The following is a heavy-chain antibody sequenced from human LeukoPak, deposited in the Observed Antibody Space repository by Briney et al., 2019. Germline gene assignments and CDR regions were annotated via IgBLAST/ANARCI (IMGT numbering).Heavy chain of an antibody. V-gene: IGHV3-30*02. CDR2: IRYDGSNK. CDR1: GFTFSSYG. D-gene: IGHD3-10*01. Sequence: GGSLRLSCAASGFTFSSYGMHWVRQAPGKGLEWVVFIRYDGSNKYYADSVKGRFTISRDNSKNTLYLQMNSLRAEDTAVYYCAKLMVRGAYWGQGTLVTVSS. CDR3: AKLMVRGAY. J-gene: IGHJ4*02.